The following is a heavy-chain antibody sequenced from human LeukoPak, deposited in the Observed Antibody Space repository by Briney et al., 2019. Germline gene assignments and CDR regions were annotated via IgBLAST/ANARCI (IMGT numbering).Heavy chain of an antibody. D-gene: IGHD3-3*01. CDR3: ARDANDFWSGQTNWFDP. CDR1: GYTFTSYA. J-gene: IGHJ5*02. Sequence: EASVTVSCKASGYTFTSYAMNWVRQAPGQGLEWMGWISAYNGNTNYAQKLQGRVTMTTDTSTSTAYMELRSLRSDDTAVYYCARDANDFWSGQTNWFDPWGQGTLVTVSS. V-gene: IGHV1-18*01. CDR2: ISAYNGNT.